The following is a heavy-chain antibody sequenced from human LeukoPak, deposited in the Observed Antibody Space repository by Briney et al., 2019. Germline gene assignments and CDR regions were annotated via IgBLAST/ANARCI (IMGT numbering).Heavy chain of an antibody. CDR3: AKGESASWYSY. Sequence: GGSLRLSCAASGFTFSSYSMNWVRQAPGKGLEWVSYISSSSSTIYYADSVKGRFTISRDNAKNSLYLQMNSLRGEDTAMYYCAKGESASWYSYWGQGTLVTVSS. J-gene: IGHJ4*02. V-gene: IGHV3-48*04. D-gene: IGHD6-13*01. CDR2: ISSSSSTI. CDR1: GFTFSSYS.